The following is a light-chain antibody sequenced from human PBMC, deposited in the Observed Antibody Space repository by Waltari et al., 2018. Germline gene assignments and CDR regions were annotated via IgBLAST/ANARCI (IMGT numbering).Light chain of an antibody. J-gene: IGKJ3*01. CDR1: QSVFYSANNKNY. V-gene: IGKV4-1*01. CDR2: WAS. Sequence: DIVMTQSPDSLAASLGERATINCKSSQSVFYSANNKNYLAGYQQKPGQPPKLLIYWASTGESGVPERFSGSGSGTDFTLTISSLQAEDVAIYYCQQYYDDRARSFGPGTKVEVK. CDR3: QQYYDDRARS.